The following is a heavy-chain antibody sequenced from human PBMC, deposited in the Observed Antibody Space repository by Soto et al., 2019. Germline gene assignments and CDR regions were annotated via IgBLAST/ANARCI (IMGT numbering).Heavy chain of an antibody. CDR3: AGEIYSDGSDHEGSYYGMDV. J-gene: IGHJ6*02. Sequence: QVQLVQSGAEVKKPGSSVKVSCKASGGTFSSYAISWVRQAPGQGLEWMGGIIPIFGTANYAQKFQGRVTINADDSTSTAYMELSSLRSEDTAVYYGAGEIYSDGSDHEGSYYGMDVWGQGTTVTVSS. D-gene: IGHD5-18*01. V-gene: IGHV1-69*12. CDR1: GGTFSSYA. CDR2: IIPIFGTA.